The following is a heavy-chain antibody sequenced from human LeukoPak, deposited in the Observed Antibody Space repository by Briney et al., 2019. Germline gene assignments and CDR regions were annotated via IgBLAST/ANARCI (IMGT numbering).Heavy chain of an antibody. V-gene: IGHV3-48*01. CDR1: GFTFSSYS. CDR2: ISSSSSTI. J-gene: IGHJ6*03. Sequence: GGSLRLSCAASGFTFSSYSMNWVRQAPGKGLEWVSYISSSSSTIYYADSVKGRFTISRNNAKNSLYLQMNSLRAEDMAVYYCARSQYYYDSSGFPRGHYYYMDVWGKGTTVTVSS. D-gene: IGHD3-22*01. CDR3: ARSQYYYDSSGFPRGHYYYMDV.